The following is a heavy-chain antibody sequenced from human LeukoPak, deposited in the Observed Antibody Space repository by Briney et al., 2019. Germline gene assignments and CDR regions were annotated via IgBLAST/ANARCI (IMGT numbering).Heavy chain of an antibody. CDR2: INHSGST. Sequence: SETLSLTCTVSGGSISSYYWSWIRQPPGKGLEWIGEINHSGSTNYNPSLKSRVTISVDTSKNQFSLKLSSVTAADTAVYYCARGTKPPYWGQGTLVTVSS. J-gene: IGHJ4*02. V-gene: IGHV4-34*01. D-gene: IGHD2-8*01. CDR3: ARGTKPPY. CDR1: GGSISSYY.